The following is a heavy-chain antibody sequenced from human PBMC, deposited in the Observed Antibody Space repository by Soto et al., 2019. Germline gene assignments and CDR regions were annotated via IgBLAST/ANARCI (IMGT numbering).Heavy chain of an antibody. Sequence: SETLSLTCTVSGGSISSGGYYWSWIRQHPGKGLEWIGYIYYSGSTYYNPSLKSRVTISVDTSKNQFSLKLSSVTAADTAVYYCASSYCSGGSCYPNWFDPWGQGTLVTVSS. CDR3: ASSYCSGGSCYPNWFDP. J-gene: IGHJ5*02. CDR2: IYYSGST. CDR1: GGSISSGGYY. D-gene: IGHD2-15*01. V-gene: IGHV4-31*03.